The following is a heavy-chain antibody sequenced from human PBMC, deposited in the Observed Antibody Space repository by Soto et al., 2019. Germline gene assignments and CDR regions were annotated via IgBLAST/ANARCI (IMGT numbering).Heavy chain of an antibody. V-gene: IGHV3-23*01. CDR3: ALRYCSRTTCPPLNSYFYMDV. CDR1: GFTFSNYA. D-gene: IGHD2-2*01. CDR2: ISSIGGTT. J-gene: IGHJ6*03. Sequence: GGSLRLSCAASGFTFSNYAMTWVRQAPGKGLEWVSGISSIGGTTFYAGSVRGRFVISRDNSRNTLYLQMNSLRAEDTAVYYCALRYCSRTTCPPLNSYFYMDVWGIGTTVTVSS.